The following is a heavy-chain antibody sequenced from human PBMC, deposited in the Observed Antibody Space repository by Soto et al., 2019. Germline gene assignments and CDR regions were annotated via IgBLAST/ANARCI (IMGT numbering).Heavy chain of an antibody. V-gene: IGHV3-33*01. CDR1: GFTFSSYG. J-gene: IGHJ6*02. D-gene: IGHD5-12*01. CDR3: ARPISRDGYNWHYYGMDV. CDR2: IWYDGSNK. Sequence: QVQLVESGGGVVQPGRSLRLSCAASGFTFSSYGMHWVRQAPGKGLEWVAVIWYDGSNKYYADSVKGRFTISRDNSKNTLYLQMNSLRAEDTAVYYCARPISRDGYNWHYYGMDVWGQGTTVTVSS.